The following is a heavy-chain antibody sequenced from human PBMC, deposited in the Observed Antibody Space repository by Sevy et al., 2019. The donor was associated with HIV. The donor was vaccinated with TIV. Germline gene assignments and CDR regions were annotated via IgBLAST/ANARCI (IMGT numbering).Heavy chain of an antibody. CDR1: GFTFSNFW. CDR2: IKQDGSEN. D-gene: IGHD2-15*01. J-gene: IGHJ4*02. V-gene: IGHV3-7*03. Sequence: GGSLRLSCAASGFTFSNFWMSWVRQAPGKGLEFVANIKQDGSENFYADSVKGRFTISRDNSKNSLFLQMNNLRVEESCVYYCARDHPSAAPFDYWGQGTLVTVSS. CDR3: ARDHPSAAPFDY.